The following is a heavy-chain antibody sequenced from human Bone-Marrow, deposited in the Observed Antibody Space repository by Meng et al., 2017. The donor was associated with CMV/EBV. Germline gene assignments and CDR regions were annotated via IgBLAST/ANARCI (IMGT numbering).Heavy chain of an antibody. Sequence: GESLKISCAASGFTFSSYGMNWVRQAPGKGLEWVSGISGSGGNTYYADSVKGRFTISRDNAKNSLYLHMSSLRAEDTAVYFCARDTLPGWAPHFFGHWGQGTLVTVSS. D-gene: IGHD1-26*01. CDR1: GFTFSSYG. V-gene: IGHV3-21*01. J-gene: IGHJ4*02. CDR2: ISGSGGNT. CDR3: ARDTLPGWAPHFFGH.